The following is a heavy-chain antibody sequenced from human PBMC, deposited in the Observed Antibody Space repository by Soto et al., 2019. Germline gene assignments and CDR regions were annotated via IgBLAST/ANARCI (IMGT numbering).Heavy chain of an antibody. J-gene: IGHJ4*02. CDR3: WRHDKTALPPLDS. D-gene: IGHD1-1*01. V-gene: IGHV1-69*06. Sequence: QVHLVQSGAEVKSPGSAVKVSCKVSGAGDTFSNYGLNWMRQAPGQGLEWMGGTIPAFGTANYAQKFQGRVTINADTSTTTAYMELSSLRSDDTDVYYCWRHDKTALPPLDSWGQGTLVSVSS. CDR1: GAGDTFSNYG. CDR2: TIPAFGTA.